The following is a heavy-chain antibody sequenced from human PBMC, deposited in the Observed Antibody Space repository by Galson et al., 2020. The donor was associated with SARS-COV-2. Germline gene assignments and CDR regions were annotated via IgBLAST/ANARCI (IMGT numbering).Heavy chain of an antibody. Sequence: ETSETLSLTCTVSGGSISSGDYYWSWIRQPPGKGLEWIGYIYYSGRTYYNPSLKSRVTISVDTSKNQFSLKLSSVTAADTAVYYCARDVGDYGDSYYYYYGMDVWGQGTTVTVSS. V-gene: IGHV4-30-4*01. J-gene: IGHJ6*02. CDR1: GGSISSGDYY. D-gene: IGHD4-17*01. CDR2: IYYSGRT. CDR3: ARDVGDYGDSYYYYYGMDV.